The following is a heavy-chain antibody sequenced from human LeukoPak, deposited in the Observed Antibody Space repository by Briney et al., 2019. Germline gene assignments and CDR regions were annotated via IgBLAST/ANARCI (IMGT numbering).Heavy chain of an antibody. Sequence: PGRSLRLSCAASGFSFDDYAMHWVRQVPGKGLEWVSGITWNSAPIGYADSVKGRFTISRDNSKNSLYLQMNSLTVEDTAVYYCAKNRSGWYYLDYWGQGTLVTDSS. V-gene: IGHV3-9*01. CDR2: ITWNSAPI. CDR1: GFSFDDYA. CDR3: AKNRSGWYYLDY. D-gene: IGHD6-19*01. J-gene: IGHJ4*02.